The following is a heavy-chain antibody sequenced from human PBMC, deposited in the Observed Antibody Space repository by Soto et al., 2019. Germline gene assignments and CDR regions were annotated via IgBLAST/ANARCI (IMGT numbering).Heavy chain of an antibody. Sequence: QITLKESGPTLVKPTQTLTLTCTFSGFSLSTSGVGVGWIRQPPGKALEWLALIYWDDDKRYSPSLKSRLTITNDTTKNQVVITKTNINLVDTATYYCEHNNEPYDYYGIDVWGQGTTVTVSS. D-gene: IGHD1-1*01. V-gene: IGHV2-5*02. CDR2: IYWDDDK. CDR3: EHNNEPYDYYGIDV. J-gene: IGHJ6*02. CDR1: GFSLSTSGVG.